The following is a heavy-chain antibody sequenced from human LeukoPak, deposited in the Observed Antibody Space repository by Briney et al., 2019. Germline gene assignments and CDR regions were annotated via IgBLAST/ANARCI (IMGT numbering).Heavy chain of an antibody. J-gene: IGHJ4*02. V-gene: IGHV5-51*01. D-gene: IGHD1-26*01. CDR1: GYSFTTYW. CDR3: VRRRSGSYIDY. Sequence: GKSLKISCKGSGYSFTTYWIAWVRQMPGKGLEWMGIIYPSDSGTGYSPSFQGQVTISVDKSISTAYLQWSSLKASDTAMYYCVRRRSGSYIDYWGQGTLVTVSS. CDR2: IYPSDSGT.